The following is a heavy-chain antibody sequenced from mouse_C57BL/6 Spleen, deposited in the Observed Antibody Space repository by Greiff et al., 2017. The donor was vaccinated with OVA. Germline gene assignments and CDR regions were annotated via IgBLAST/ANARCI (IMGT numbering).Heavy chain of an antibody. D-gene: IGHD4-1*01. Sequence: EVQRVASGGGLVQPGGSLSLSCAASGFTFTDYYMSWVRQPPGKALEWLGFIRNKANGYTTEYSASVKGRFTISRDNSQSILYLQMNALRAEDSATYYCARYTPNWDAMDYWGQGTSVTVSS. J-gene: IGHJ4*01. CDR1: GFTFTDYY. CDR2: IRNKANGYTT. V-gene: IGHV7-3*01. CDR3: ARYTPNWDAMDY.